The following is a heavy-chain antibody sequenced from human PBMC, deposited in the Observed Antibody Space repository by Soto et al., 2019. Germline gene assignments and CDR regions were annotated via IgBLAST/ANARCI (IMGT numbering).Heavy chain of an antibody. CDR3: AGGGEYYGSGSGNYYYYYMDV. CDR1: GYTFTSYG. V-gene: IGHV1-18*01. CDR2: ISAYNGNT. J-gene: IGHJ6*03. Sequence: ASVKVSCKASGYTFTSYGISWVRQAPGQGLEWMGWISAYNGNTNYAQKLQGRVTMTTDTSTSTAYMELRSLRAEDTAVYYCAGGGEYYGSGSGNYYYYYMDVWGKGTTVTVSS. D-gene: IGHD3-10*01.